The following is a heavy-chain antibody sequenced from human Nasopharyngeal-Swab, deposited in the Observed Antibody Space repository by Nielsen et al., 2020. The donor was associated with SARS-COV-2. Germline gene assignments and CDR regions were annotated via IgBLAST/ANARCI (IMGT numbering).Heavy chain of an antibody. CDR2: IRGKAYGGTI. J-gene: IGHJ2*01. Sequence: GESLKISCSGFGFTFGDYAMSWFRQAPGKGLEWVGFIRGKAYGGTIEYAASVKGRFSISRDDSKSIAYLQMDSLKTEDTAMYYCARVEGTYYYYDRGGYSRYFDFWGRGTLVTVSS. D-gene: IGHD3-22*01. CDR1: GFTFGDYA. V-gene: IGHV3-49*03. CDR3: ARVEGTYYYYDRGGYSRYFDF.